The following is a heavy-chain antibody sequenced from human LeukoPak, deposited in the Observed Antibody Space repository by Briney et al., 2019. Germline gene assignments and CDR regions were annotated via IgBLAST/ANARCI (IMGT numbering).Heavy chain of an antibody. J-gene: IGHJ4*02. CDR2: SGSGGST. V-gene: IGHV3-23*01. CDR1: GFTFSSYG. D-gene: IGHD3-3*01. CDR3: AKDFWSGYYPKY. Sequence: GGSLRLSCAASGFTFSSYGMHWVRQAPGKGLEWVSGSGSGGSTHYADSVKGRFTISRDNSKNTLYLQMNSLRAEDTAVYYCAKDFWSGYYPKYWGQGTLVTVSS.